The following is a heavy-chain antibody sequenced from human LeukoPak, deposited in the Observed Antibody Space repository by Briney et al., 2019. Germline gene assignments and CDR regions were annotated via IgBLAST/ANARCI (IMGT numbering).Heavy chain of an antibody. D-gene: IGHD3-10*01. CDR2: ISAYNGNT. V-gene: IGHV1-18*01. J-gene: IGHJ3*02. CDR3: ARVGYTYGHRDAFDI. Sequence: ASVKVSCKTSGYTFTNYDIGWVRQTPGQGLEWMGWISAYNGNTNYAQKFQGRVTITTDISTSTAYMELRSLRSDDTAVYYCARVGYTYGHRDAFDIWGQGTTVTVSS. CDR1: GYTFTNYD.